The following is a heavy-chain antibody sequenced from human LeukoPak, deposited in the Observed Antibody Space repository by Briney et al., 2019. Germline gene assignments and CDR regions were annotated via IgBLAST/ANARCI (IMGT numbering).Heavy chain of an antibody. J-gene: IGHJ3*02. CDR3: ARLELTMVRGVIGAFDI. V-gene: IGHV1-18*04. Sequence: ASVKVSCKASGYTFTSYGISWVRQAPGQGLEWIGWISAYNGNTNYAQKLQGRVTMTTDTSTSTAYMELRSLRSDDTAVYYCARLELTMVRGVIGAFDIWGQGTMVTVSS. CDR2: ISAYNGNT. D-gene: IGHD3-10*01. CDR1: GYTFTSYG.